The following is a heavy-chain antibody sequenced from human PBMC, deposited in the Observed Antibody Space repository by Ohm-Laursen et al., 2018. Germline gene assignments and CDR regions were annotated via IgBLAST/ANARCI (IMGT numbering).Heavy chain of an antibody. J-gene: IGHJ4*02. D-gene: IGHD3-3*01. V-gene: IGHV3-48*03. CDR3: ARDGVVTGDY. Sequence: SLRLSCAAPGFTFSSYEMNWVRQAPGKGLEWVSYISSSGSTIYYADSVEGRFTISRDNAKNSLYLQMNSLRAEDTAVYYCARDGVVTGDYWGQGTLVTVSS. CDR2: ISSSGSTI. CDR1: GFTFSSYE.